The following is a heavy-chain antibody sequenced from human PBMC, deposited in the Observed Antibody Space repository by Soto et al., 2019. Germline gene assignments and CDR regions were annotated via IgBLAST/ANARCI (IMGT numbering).Heavy chain of an antibody. CDR3: AHRQVYILVVTAPNVFDP. CDR2: IYWDDDK. J-gene: IGHJ5*02. D-gene: IGHD2-15*01. V-gene: IGHV2-5*02. Sequence: GPTLVNQTQTITLTCTFSGLSLSTSGVGVGWIRQPPGKALEWLALIYWDDDKRYSPSLKSRLTINKDTSKNQVVLTMTNMDPVETATYYCAHRQVYILVVTAPNVFDPRGQGTLVIGSA. CDR1: GLSLSTSGVG.